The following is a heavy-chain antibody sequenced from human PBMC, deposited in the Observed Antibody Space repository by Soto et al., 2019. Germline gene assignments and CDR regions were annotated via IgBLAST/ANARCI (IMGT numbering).Heavy chain of an antibody. CDR3: VRDFSGYSGNDS. CDR1: GGSISSGGYY. V-gene: IGHV4-31*03. D-gene: IGHD5-12*01. CDR2: IYYSGST. J-gene: IGHJ5*02. Sequence: SETLSLTCTVSGGSISSGGYYWSWIRQHPGKGLEWIGYIYYSGSTYYNPSLKSRVTISVDTSKNQFSLKLSSVTAADTAVYYGVRDFSGYSGNDSWGQGTLVNVAS.